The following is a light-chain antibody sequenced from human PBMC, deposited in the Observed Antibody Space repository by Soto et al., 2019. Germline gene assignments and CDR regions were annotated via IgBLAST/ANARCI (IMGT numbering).Light chain of an antibody. CDR2: GTS. CDR3: QQYNNWPPWT. J-gene: IGKJ1*01. CDR1: QTVSSK. V-gene: IGKV3-15*01. Sequence: EIVLTQSPATLSSSPGERATLSCRASQTVSSKLAWYQHKPGQAPRLLIYGTSTRATGIPARFSGSGSGTEFTLTISSLQSEDFAVYYCQQYNNWPPWTFGQGTKVDIK.